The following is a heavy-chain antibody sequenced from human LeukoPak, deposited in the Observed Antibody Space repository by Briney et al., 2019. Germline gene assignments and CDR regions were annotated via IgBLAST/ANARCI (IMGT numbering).Heavy chain of an antibody. Sequence: SDTLSLTSAVSGGSISSINWWSWDRQPPGKGLEWIGEIYHSGSTNYNPSLKSRVTISVDKSKNQLSLKLSSVTAADTAVYYCARLWISITMIVADDAFDIWGQGTMVTVSS. CDR1: GGSISSINW. CDR3: ARLWISITMIVADDAFDI. CDR2: IYHSGST. J-gene: IGHJ3*02. V-gene: IGHV4-4*02. D-gene: IGHD3-22*01.